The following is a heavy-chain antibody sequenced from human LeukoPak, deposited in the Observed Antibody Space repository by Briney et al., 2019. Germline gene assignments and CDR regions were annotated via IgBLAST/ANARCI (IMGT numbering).Heavy chain of an antibody. CDR1: GFTFGDTW. V-gene: IGHV3-7*03. J-gene: IGHJ4*02. CDR2: IKQDGSGK. D-gene: IGHD3/OR15-3a*01. CDR3: ATSYDMGWLIGY. Sequence: GGSLRLSCAASGFTFGDTWMNWVRQVPGQGLEWVVNIKQDGSGKFYVASVKGRFTISRDNGKSSLYLQMNSLRAEDTALYYCATSYDMGWLIGYWGQGTLVTVSS.